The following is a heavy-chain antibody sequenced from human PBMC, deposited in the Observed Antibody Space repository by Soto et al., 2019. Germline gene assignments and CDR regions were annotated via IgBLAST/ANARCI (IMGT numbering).Heavy chain of an antibody. J-gene: IGHJ4*02. Sequence: QVQLVQSGAEVKKPGSSVKVSCKASGGTFSSYTISWVRQAPGQGLEWMGRIIPILGIANYAQKFQGRVTITADKSTSTAYMELSSLRSEDTAVYYCARDALPDFIGPFDYWGQGTLVTVSS. V-gene: IGHV1-69*08. CDR2: IIPILGIA. CDR1: GGTFSSYT. D-gene: IGHD3-3*01. CDR3: ARDALPDFIGPFDY.